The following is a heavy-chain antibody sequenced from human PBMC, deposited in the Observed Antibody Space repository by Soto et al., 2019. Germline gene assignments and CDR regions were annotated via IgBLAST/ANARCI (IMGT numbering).Heavy chain of an antibody. V-gene: IGHV1-69*01. CDR2: IIPIFGTA. D-gene: IGHD2-21*02. J-gene: IGHJ4*02. CDR3: ATIEPYCGGDCHFDY. Sequence: QVQLVQSGAEVKKPGSSVKVSCKASGGTFSSYAISWVRQAPGQGLEWMGGIIPIFGTADYAQKFQGRVTITADESTSTAYMELSSLRAEDTAVYYCATIEPYCGGDCHFDYWGQGTLVTVSS. CDR1: GGTFSSYA.